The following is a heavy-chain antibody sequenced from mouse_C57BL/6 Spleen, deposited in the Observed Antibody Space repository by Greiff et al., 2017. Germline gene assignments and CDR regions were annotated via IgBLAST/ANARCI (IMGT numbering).Heavy chain of an antibody. V-gene: IGHV1-26*01. J-gene: IGHJ4*01. CDR2: INPNNGGT. CDR3: ARDGNYPYAMDY. D-gene: IGHD2-1*01. CDR1: GYTFTDYY. Sequence: EVQLQQSGPELVKPGASVKISCKASGYTFTDYYMNWVKQSHGKSLEWIGDINPNNGGTSYNQKFKGKATLTVDKSSSTAYMELRSLTSEDSAVYYCARDGNYPYAMDYWGQGTSGTVSS.